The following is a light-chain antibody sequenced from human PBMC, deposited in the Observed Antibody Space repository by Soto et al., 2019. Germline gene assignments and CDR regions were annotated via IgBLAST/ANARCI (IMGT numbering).Light chain of an antibody. Sequence: EIVLTQSPGTLYLSPGERATLSCRASQSVSSNDLAWYKQKRGQAPRLLIDAASARATGIPDRFRGSGSGTDFALTISSVEPEACAVYFCQLYGSAPAWYTFGPGNKLAI. V-gene: IGKV3-20*01. J-gene: IGKJ2*01. CDR3: QLYGSAPAWYT. CDR2: AAS. CDR1: QSVSSND.